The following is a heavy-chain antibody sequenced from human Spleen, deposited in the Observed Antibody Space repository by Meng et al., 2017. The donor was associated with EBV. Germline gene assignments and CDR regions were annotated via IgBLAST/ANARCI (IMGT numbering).Heavy chain of an antibody. D-gene: IGHD1-14*01. CDR1: GYDFNIYF. J-gene: IGHJ4*02. Sequence: QVQLVQYGAEVEKPGASVKVSCKTSGYDFNIYFMHWVRQAPGQGLEWMGWISADDGRTKYSEKFLGRVSFTRDTSASTAYMELTSLNSEDTAVYYCARVFRTGLDYWGQGSLVTVSS. CDR3: ARVFRTGLDY. V-gene: IGHV1-3*01. CDR2: ISADDGRT.